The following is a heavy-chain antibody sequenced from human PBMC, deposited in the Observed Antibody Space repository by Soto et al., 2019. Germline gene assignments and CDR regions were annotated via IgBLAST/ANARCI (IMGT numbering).Heavy chain of an antibody. J-gene: IGHJ4*02. Sequence: SVKVSCKASGGTFSSYAISWVRQAPGQGLEWMGGIIPIFGTANYAQKFQGRVTITADESTSTAYMELSSLRSEDTAVYYCARTESIVGATGFDYWGQGTLVTVSS. V-gene: IGHV1-69*13. CDR3: ARTESIVGATGFDY. D-gene: IGHD1-26*01. CDR1: GGTFSSYA. CDR2: IIPIFGTA.